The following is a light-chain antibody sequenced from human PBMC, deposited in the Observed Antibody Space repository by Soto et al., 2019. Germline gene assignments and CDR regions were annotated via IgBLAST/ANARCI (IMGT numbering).Light chain of an antibody. CDR3: SSYTSSSSDYV. V-gene: IGLV2-14*01. Sequence: QSALTQPASVSGSPGPSITISCTGTSSDVGGYNDVSLYQQHPGKAPKLMIYEVSNRPSGVSNRFAGSKSGNTASLTISGLQAEDEDDYYCSSYTSSSSDYVFGTGTKLTVL. J-gene: IGLJ1*01. CDR2: EVS. CDR1: SSDVGGYND.